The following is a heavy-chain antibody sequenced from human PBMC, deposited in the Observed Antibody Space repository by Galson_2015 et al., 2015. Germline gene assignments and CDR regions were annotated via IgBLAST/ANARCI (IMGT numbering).Heavy chain of an antibody. CDR2: INSDGTSK. CDR3: ARDPSAGPPHYFVD. CDR1: GFTFSSDW. V-gene: IGHV3-74*01. D-gene: IGHD2-15*01. J-gene: IGHJ4*01. Sequence: SLRLSCAASGFTFSSDWMHWVRQAPGKGLVWISRINSDGTSKTYADSVKGRFTISRDNAKNTLYLQMNSLRAEDTAVYYCARDPSAGPPHYFVDWGQGILVTVSS.